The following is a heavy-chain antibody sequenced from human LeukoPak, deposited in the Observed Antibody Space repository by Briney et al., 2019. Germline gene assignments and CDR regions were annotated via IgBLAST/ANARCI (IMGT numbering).Heavy chain of an antibody. Sequence: SGGSLRLSCAASGFTFSSYSMNWVRQAPGKGLEWVSSISSSSSYIYYADSVKGRFTISRDNAKNSLYLQMNSLRAEDTAVYYCARDPRAYCGGDCCLGFDPWGQGTLVTVSS. J-gene: IGHJ5*02. CDR2: ISSSSSYI. CDR3: ARDPRAYCGGDCCLGFDP. D-gene: IGHD2-21*02. CDR1: GFTFSSYS. V-gene: IGHV3-21*01.